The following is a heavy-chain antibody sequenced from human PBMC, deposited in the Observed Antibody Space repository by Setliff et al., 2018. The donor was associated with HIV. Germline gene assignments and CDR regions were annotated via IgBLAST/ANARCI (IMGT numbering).Heavy chain of an antibody. V-gene: IGHV3-21*04. J-gene: IGHJ4*02. CDR2: ISSSSIYI. D-gene: IGHD6-13*01. CDR1: GFTFSSYT. CDR3: AALGYSSTWSY. Sequence: GGSLRLSCAASGFTFSSYTMNWVRQAPGKGLEWVSSISSSSIYIHYADSVKGRFTISRDNSKSSLFLQMDSLRAEDTAFYYCAALGYSSTWSYWGQGTLVTVSS.